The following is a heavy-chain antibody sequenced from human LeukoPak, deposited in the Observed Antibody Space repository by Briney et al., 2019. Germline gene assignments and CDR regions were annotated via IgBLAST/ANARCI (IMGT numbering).Heavy chain of an antibody. V-gene: IGHV4-34*01. CDR1: GGSFSGYY. CDR2: INHSGST. Sequence: SETLSLTCAVYGGSFSGYYWSWIRQPPGKGLEWIGEINHSGSTNYNPSLKSRVTMSVDTSKNQFSLKLSSVTAADTAVYYCASIDRYCSSTSCTDYHFDYWGQGTLVTVSS. J-gene: IGHJ4*02. CDR3: ASIDRYCSSTSCTDYHFDY. D-gene: IGHD2-2*01.